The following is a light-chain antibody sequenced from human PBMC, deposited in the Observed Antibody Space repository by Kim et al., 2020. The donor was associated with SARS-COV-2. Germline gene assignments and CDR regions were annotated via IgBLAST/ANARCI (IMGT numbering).Light chain of an antibody. Sequence: ASLGDRVTITCRASQSVSAWLAWYQQQPGKAPNLLIYTASSLESGVPSRFSASGSGTEFTLTISSLQPDDFATYYCLQYNAYSPWTFGQGTKLEI. CDR2: TAS. J-gene: IGKJ1*01. V-gene: IGKV1-5*03. CDR1: QSVSAW. CDR3: LQYNAYSPWT.